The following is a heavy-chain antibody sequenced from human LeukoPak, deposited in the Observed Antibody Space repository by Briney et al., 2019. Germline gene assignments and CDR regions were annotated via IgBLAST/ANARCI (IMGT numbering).Heavy chain of an antibody. D-gene: IGHD5-24*01. J-gene: IGHJ6*03. CDR3: ARHGMATTYYYYMDV. V-gene: IGHV5-51*01. CDR1: GYSFTSYW. Sequence: GESLKISCKGSGYSFTSYWIGWVRQMPGKGLEWMGIICPGDSDTRYSPSFQGQVTISADKSISTAYLQWSSLKASDTAMYYCARHGMATTYYYYMDVWGKGTTVTVSS. CDR2: ICPGDSDT.